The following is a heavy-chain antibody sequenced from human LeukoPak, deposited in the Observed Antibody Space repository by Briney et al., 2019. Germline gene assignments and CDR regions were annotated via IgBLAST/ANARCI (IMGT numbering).Heavy chain of an antibody. CDR2: ISSSSSYI. CDR1: GFTFSNYS. V-gene: IGHV3-21*01. J-gene: IGHJ5*02. CDR3: AREIAVAGTSIWFDP. Sequence: PGGSLRLSCAASGFTFSNYSMNWVRQAPGKGLEWVSSISSSSSYIYYADSVKGRFTISRDNAKNSLYLQMNSLRAEDTAVYYCAREIAVAGTSIWFDPWGQGTLVTVSS. D-gene: IGHD6-19*01.